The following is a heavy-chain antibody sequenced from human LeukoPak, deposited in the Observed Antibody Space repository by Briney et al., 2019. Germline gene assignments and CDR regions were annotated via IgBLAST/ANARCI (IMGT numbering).Heavy chain of an antibody. CDR3: ARDPEDYSSSDAINV. CDR2: IWYDGSNN. D-gene: IGHD6-6*01. CDR1: VLTFSSNG. Sequence: PGRSLRLSCAASVLTFSSNGMYWVRQAPGTGLEWVAVIWYDGSNNYYADSVKGRFTISRDNSKNTLYLQMNSLRAEDTAVYYCARDPEDYSSSDAINVWGQGTMVPVSS. V-gene: IGHV3-33*01. J-gene: IGHJ3*01.